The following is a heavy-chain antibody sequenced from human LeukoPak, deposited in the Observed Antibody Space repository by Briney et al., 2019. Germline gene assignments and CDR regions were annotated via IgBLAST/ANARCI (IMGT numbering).Heavy chain of an antibody. CDR2: ISGSGGST. J-gene: IGHJ5*02. CDR1: GFTFSSYA. D-gene: IGHD3-3*01. Sequence: GGSLRLSCAASGFTFSSYAMSWVRQAPGKGLEWVSAISGSGGSTYYADSVKGRFTISRDNSKNTLYLQMNSLRAEDTAVYYCAKDGETYDFWSGSRLNWFDPWGQGTLVTVSS. CDR3: AKDGETYDFWSGSRLNWFDP. V-gene: IGHV3-23*01.